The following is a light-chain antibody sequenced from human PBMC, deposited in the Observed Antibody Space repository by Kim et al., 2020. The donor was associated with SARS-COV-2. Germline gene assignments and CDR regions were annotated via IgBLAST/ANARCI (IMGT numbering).Light chain of an antibody. Sequence: RQRVTSSCSGSSSNIGNNAVNWYQQLPGKAPQLLIYYDNQLPSGVSDRFSGSKSGTSASLAISGLQYEDEADYYCAAWDDRLNGPVFGGGTQLTVL. CDR1: SSNIGNNA. J-gene: IGLJ3*02. V-gene: IGLV1-36*01. CDR2: YDN. CDR3: AAWDDRLNGPV.